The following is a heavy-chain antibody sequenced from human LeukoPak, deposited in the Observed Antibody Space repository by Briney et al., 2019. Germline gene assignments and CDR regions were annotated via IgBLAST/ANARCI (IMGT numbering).Heavy chain of an antibody. CDR1: GYTFTGYY. V-gene: IGHV1-2*02. Sequence: ASVKVSCKASGYTFTGYYMHWVRQVPGQGLEWMGWISPNSGGTNYAQKFQGRVTMTRDTSISTAYMELSRLRSDDTAVYSCARAIVVVPAARNYYYYYGMDVWGQGTTVTVSS. CDR2: ISPNSGGT. CDR3: ARAIVVVPAARNYYYYYGMDV. D-gene: IGHD2-2*01. J-gene: IGHJ6*02.